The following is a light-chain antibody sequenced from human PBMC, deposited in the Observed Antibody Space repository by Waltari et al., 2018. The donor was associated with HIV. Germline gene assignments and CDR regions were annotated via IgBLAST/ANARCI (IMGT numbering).Light chain of an antibody. V-gene: IGKV4-1*01. Sequence: DIVMTQSPDSLVVSLGERATISCKSSQSVLYSSNNKNFLAWFQQKPGQPPKLLIYWASTRESGVPDRFSGSGSGTDFTLTISSLQAEDAAVYYCQQYYTTPLLFGQGTKVEIK. CDR2: WAS. J-gene: IGKJ1*01. CDR3: QQYYTTPLL. CDR1: QSVLYSSNNKNF.